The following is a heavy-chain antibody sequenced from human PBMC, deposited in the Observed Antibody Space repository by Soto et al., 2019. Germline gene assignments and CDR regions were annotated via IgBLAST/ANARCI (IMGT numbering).Heavy chain of an antibody. CDR3: ARVGVGIVVVVAAIDY. D-gene: IGHD2-15*01. J-gene: IGHJ4*02. CDR1: GYSISSGYY. CDR2: IYHSGST. V-gene: IGHV4-38-2*01. Sequence: PSETLSLTCAVSGYSISSGYYWGWIRQPPGKGLEWIGSIYHSGSTYYNPSLKSRVTISVDTSKNQFSLKLSSVTAADTAVYYCARVGVGIVVVVAAIDYWGQGTLVTVSS.